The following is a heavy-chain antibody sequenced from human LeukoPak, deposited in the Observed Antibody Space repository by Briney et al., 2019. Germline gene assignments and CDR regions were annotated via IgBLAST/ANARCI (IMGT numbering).Heavy chain of an antibody. CDR1: GGTFISYA. CDR2: IIPLLGIA. CDR3: ARGDYDSSGYYYPFDY. D-gene: IGHD3-22*01. V-gene: IGHV1-69*04. J-gene: IGHJ4*02. Sequence: SVKVSCKASGGTFISYAISWVRQAPGQGREWMGRIIPLLGIANYPQKFQGRVTITADKSTSTAYMELSSLRSEDTAVYYCARGDYDSSGYYYPFDYWGQGTLVTVS.